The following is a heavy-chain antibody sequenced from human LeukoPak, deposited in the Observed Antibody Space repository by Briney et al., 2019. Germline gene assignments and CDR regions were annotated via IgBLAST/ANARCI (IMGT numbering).Heavy chain of an antibody. Sequence: SETLSLTCTVSGGSISSGSYYWSWIRQPAGKGLEWIGRIYSSGSTNYNPSLKSRVTISVDTSKNQFSLQLSSVTAADTAVYYRARPHQGSSWYFDXXGQGXXVTV. CDR3: ARPHQGSSWYFDX. V-gene: IGHV4-61*02. CDR1: GGSISSGSYY. CDR2: IYSSGST. D-gene: IGHD6-13*01. J-gene: IGHJ4*02.